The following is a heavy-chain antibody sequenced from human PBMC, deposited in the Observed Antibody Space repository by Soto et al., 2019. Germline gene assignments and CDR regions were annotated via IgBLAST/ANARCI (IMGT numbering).Heavy chain of an antibody. Sequence: PSETLSLTCAVYGGSFSGYYWSWIRQPPGKGLEWIGEINHSGSTNYNPSLKSRVTISVDTSKNQFSLKLSSVTAADTAVYYCARGGLRYFDWLAPIWFDPWGQGTLVTVSS. CDR3: ARGGLRYFDWLAPIWFDP. D-gene: IGHD3-9*01. CDR2: INHSGST. J-gene: IGHJ5*02. V-gene: IGHV4-34*01. CDR1: GGSFSGYY.